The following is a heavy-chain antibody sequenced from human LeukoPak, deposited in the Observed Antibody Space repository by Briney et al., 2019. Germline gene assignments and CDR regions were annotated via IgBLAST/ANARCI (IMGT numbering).Heavy chain of an antibody. V-gene: IGHV4-34*01. D-gene: IGHD1-20*01. J-gene: IGHJ4*02. CDR1: RGSFSGYY. Sequence: SETLSLTCAIYRGSFSGYYWSWIRQPPGKGLEWIGEIDHSGSTNYNPSLQSRVTISVDTSKNQFSLSLNSVTAADTALYYCARHTRYTWKDSWGQGTLVTVSS. CDR2: IDHSGST. CDR3: ARHTRYTWKDS.